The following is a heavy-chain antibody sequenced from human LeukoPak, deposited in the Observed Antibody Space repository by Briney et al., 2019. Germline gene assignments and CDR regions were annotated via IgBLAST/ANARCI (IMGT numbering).Heavy chain of an antibody. CDR2: INAGNGNT. V-gene: IGHV1-3*01. J-gene: IGHJ5*02. CDR1: GYTFTSYA. CDR3: ARDLGSLRYFDWLLYGNWFDP. D-gene: IGHD3-9*01. Sequence: ASVKVSCKASGYTFTSYAMHWVRQAPGQRLEWMGWINAGNGNTKYSRKFQGRVTITRDTSASTAYMELSSLRSEDTAVYYCARDLGSLRYFDWLLYGNWFDPWGQGTLVTVSS.